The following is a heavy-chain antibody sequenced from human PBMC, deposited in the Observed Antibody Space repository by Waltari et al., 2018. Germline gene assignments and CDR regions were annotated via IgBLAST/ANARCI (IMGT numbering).Heavy chain of an antibody. CDR1: FTFSSYA. J-gene: IGHJ4*02. CDR2: VWSDGSRT. CDR3: AKVRRSDYFGSGSYPYYDF. V-gene: IGHV3-33*03. Sequence: FTFSSYAMHWVRQAPGKGLEWVALVWSDGSRTYYADSVKDRFTISRDNSKNTLSLQMSRLRPEDTALYYCAKVRRSDYFGSGSYPYYDFWGQGTLVSVSS. D-gene: IGHD3-10*01.